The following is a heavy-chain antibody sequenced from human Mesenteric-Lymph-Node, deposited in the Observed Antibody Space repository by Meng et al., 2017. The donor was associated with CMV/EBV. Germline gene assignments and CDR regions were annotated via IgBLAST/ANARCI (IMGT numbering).Heavy chain of an antibody. CDR3: ARRNITSSFDF. J-gene: IGHJ4*02. D-gene: IGHD6-6*01. Sequence: GESLKISCKASGYSFTNYWIGWVRQMSGKGLEWMGIIYPGDSGATYSPSFQGQVTISADKSLSTAYLQLNSLRASDTAMYYCARRNITSSFDFWGQGTLVTVS. V-gene: IGHV5-51*01. CDR1: GYSFTNYW. CDR2: IYPGDSGA.